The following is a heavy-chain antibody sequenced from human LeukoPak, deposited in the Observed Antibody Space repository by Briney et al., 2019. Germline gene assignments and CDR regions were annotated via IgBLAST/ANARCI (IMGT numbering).Heavy chain of an antibody. CDR3: AKEGDTALVTGYFDL. J-gene: IGHJ2*01. Sequence: ASVKVSCKASGGTFGSYVISWVRQAPGQGLEWMGGIIPIFGTAHYAQKFQGRLTITADESTSTVYMEMSSLRSEDTAVYYCAKEGDTALVTGYFDLWGRGTLVTVSS. D-gene: IGHD5-18*01. CDR1: GGTFGSYV. V-gene: IGHV1-69*13. CDR2: IIPIFGTA.